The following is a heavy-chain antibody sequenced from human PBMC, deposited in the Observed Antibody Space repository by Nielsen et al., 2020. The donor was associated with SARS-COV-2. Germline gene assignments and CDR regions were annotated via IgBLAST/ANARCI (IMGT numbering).Heavy chain of an antibody. CDR3: AKDDGPTYYYDSSGLRG. D-gene: IGHD3-22*01. CDR2: ISWNSGSI. J-gene: IGHJ4*02. CDR1: GFTFDDYA. Sequence: GGSRRLSCAASGFTFDDYAMHWVRQAPGKGLEWVSGISWNSGSIGYADSVKGRFTISRDNAKNSLYLQMNSPRAEDTALYYCAKDDGPTYYYDSSGLRGWGQGTLVTVSS. V-gene: IGHV3-9*01.